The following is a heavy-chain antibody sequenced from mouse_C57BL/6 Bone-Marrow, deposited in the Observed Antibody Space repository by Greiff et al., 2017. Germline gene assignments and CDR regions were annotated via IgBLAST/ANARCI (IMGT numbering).Heavy chain of an antibody. CDR1: GYTFPSYG. Sequence: VKLVESGAELARPGASVTLSCKASGYTFPSYGLSWVKQRPVQGLEWIGELSPRTGHTYYNEQFKGKATLTADISSSTSYMELRSLTAGDSAVYFCARSYYYGSSFWFAYWGQGTLVTVSA. CDR3: ARSYYYGSSFWFAY. V-gene: IGHV1-81*01. CDR2: LSPRTGHT. D-gene: IGHD1-1*01. J-gene: IGHJ3*01.